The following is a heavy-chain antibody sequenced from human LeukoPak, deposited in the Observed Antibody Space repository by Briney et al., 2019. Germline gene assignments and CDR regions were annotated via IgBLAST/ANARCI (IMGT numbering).Heavy chain of an antibody. CDR3: ATGSSGYFVAFDI. J-gene: IGHJ3*02. Sequence: ASVKVSCKASGYTFTSYYMHWVRQAPGQGLEWMGIINPSGGSTSYAQKFQGRVTMTEDTSTDTAYMELSSLRSEDTAVYYCATGSSGYFVAFDIWGQGTMVTVSS. D-gene: IGHD3-22*01. CDR1: GYTFTSYY. V-gene: IGHV1-46*01. CDR2: INPSGGST.